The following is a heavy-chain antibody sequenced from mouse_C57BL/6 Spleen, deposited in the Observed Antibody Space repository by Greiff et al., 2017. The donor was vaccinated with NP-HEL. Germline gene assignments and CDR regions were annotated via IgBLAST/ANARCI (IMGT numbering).Heavy chain of an antibody. CDR3: ARWGFTTVVAHWYFDV. V-gene: IGHV1-69*01. CDR1: GYTFTSYW. CDR2: IDPSDSYT. J-gene: IGHJ1*03. Sequence: QVQLQQPGAELVMPGASVKLSCKASGYTFTSYWMHWVKQRPGQGLEWIGEIDPSDSYTNYNQKFKGKSTLTVDKSSSTAYMQLSSLTSEDSAVYYCARWGFTTVVAHWYFDVWGTGTTVTVAS. D-gene: IGHD1-1*01.